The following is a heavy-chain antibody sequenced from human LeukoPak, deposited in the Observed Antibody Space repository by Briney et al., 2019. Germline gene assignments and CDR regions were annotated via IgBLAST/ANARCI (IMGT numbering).Heavy chain of an antibody. D-gene: IGHD3-3*01. CDR1: GFTFSSYA. CDR2: ISSNGGST. V-gene: IGHV3-64*01. J-gene: IGHJ4*02. Sequence: GGSLRLSCAASGFTFSSYAMHWVRQAPGKGLEYVSAISSNGGSTYYANSVKGRFTIARDNSKNTLYLQMGSLRAEDMAVYYCARVHQYFDFWSGYSPDYYFDYWGQGTLVTVSS. CDR3: ARVHQYFDFWSGYSPDYYFDY.